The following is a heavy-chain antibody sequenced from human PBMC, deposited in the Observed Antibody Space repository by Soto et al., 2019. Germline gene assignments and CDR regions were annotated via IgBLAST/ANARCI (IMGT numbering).Heavy chain of an antibody. Sequence: QVQLQQWGAGLLKPSETLSLTCAVYDGSFSGYQWSWLRQTPGKGLEWIGGINDSGNINYNPSLKSRVTILVHSPKKQISLRLSSVTAADTAVYYCARGLIMWFGELSRRGGYYYYMDVWGKGTTVTVSS. CDR2: INDSGNI. CDR1: DGSFSGYQ. CDR3: ARGLIMWFGELSRRGGYYYYMDV. J-gene: IGHJ6*03. V-gene: IGHV4-34*01. D-gene: IGHD3-10*01.